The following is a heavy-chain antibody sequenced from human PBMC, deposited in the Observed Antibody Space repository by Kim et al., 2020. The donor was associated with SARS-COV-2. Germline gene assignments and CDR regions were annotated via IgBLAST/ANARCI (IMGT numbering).Heavy chain of an antibody. Sequence: ASVKVSCKASGYTFTNFGITWVRQAPGQGLEWMGWISGYSGDTYYAQNFQGRVTLITDTSTSTANMELSGLRSDDTAVYYCARIPTVGPTEFDSWGQGTL. CDR3: ARIPTVGPTEFDS. D-gene: IGHD1-26*01. J-gene: IGHJ4*02. V-gene: IGHV1-18*01. CDR1: GYTFTNFG. CDR2: ISGYSGDT.